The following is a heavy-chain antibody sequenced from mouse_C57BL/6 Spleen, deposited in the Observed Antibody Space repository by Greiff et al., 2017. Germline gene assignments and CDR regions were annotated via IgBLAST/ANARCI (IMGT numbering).Heavy chain of an antibody. V-gene: IGHV1-63*01. CDR3: ARGDLYGYYAMDY. D-gene: IGHD1-1*02. CDR2: IYPGGGYT. J-gene: IGHJ4*01. Sequence: QVQLKESGAELVRPGTSVKMSCKASGYTFTNYWIGWAKQRPGHGLEWIGDIYPGGGYTNYNEKFKGKATLTADKSSSTAYMQFSSLTSEDSAIYYCARGDLYGYYAMDYWGQGTSVTVSS. CDR1: GYTFTNYW.